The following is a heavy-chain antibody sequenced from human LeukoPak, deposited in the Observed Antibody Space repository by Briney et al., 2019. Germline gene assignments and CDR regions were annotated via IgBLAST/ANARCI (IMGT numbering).Heavy chain of an antibody. D-gene: IGHD3-3*01. CDR1: GGSISTYY. V-gene: IGHV4-59*12. CDR2: IYYSGTT. Sequence: PSETLSLTCTVSGGSISTYYWSWIRQPPGKGLEWIGNIYYSGTTNYNPSLKSRVTMSVDTSKNQFSLRLSSVTAADTAVYYCARDLGFWSGPDYWGHGILVTVSS. CDR3: ARDLGFWSGPDY. J-gene: IGHJ4*01.